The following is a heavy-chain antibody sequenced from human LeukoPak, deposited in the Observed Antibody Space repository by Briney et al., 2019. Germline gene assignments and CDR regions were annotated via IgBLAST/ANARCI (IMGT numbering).Heavy chain of an antibody. J-gene: IGHJ4*02. V-gene: IGHV4-34*01. D-gene: IGHD6-19*01. CDR1: GVSFSGYY. CDR3: ARGTLYSGWSYYLDY. Sequence: KPSETLSLTCAVYGVSFSGYYWSWIRQSPGQGLEWIGEINHSGSTNYNPSLKSRVTIAVDTSKNQFSLKLISVTAADTAVYYCARGTLYSGWSYYLDYWGQGTLVTVSS. CDR2: INHSGST.